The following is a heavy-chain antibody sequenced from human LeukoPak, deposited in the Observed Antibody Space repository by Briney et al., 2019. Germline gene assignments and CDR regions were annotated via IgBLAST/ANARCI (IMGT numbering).Heavy chain of an antibody. CDR1: GFTFSSYS. V-gene: IGHV3-21*01. D-gene: IGHD3-9*01. CDR2: ISSSSSYI. Sequence: GGSLRLSCAASGFTFSSYSMNWVRQAPGKGLEWVSSISSSSSYIYYADSVKGRFAISRDNAKNSLYLQMNSLRAEDTAVYYCARDVGLRYFDAFDIWGQGTMVTVSS. CDR3: ARDVGLRYFDAFDI. J-gene: IGHJ3*02.